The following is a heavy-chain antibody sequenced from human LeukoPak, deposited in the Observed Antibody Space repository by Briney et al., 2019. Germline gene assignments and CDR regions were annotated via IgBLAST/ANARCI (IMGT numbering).Heavy chain of an antibody. CDR2: IIPILGIA. J-gene: IGHJ2*01. D-gene: IGHD6-19*01. CDR1: GGTFSSYA. V-gene: IGHV1-69*04. Sequence: SVKVSCKASGGTFSSYAISWVRQAPGQGLEWMGRIIPILGIANYAPKFQGRVTITADKSTSTAYMELSSLRSEDTAVYYCARAASSGFNWYFDLWGRGTLVTVSS. CDR3: ARAASSGFNWYFDL.